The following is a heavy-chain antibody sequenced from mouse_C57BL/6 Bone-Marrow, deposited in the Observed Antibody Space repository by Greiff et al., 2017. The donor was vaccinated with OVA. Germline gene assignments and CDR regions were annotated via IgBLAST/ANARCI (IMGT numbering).Heavy chain of an antibody. CDR3: ASFTTVVATSDWYFDD. V-gene: IGHV1-81*01. D-gene: IGHD1-1*01. Sequence: QVQLQQSGAELARPGASVKLSCKASGYTFTSYGIRWVKQRTGQGLEWIGEIYPRSGNTYYNEKFKGKATMTADKSSRPAYMELRSLTSEDSAVYFWASFTTVVATSDWYFDDWGTGTTVTVSS. CDR1: GYTFTSYG. J-gene: IGHJ1*03. CDR2: IYPRSGNT.